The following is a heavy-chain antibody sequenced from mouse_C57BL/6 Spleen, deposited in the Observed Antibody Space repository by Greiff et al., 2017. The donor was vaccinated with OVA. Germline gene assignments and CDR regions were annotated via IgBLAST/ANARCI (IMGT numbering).Heavy chain of an antibody. Sequence: QVQLKQPGAELVKPGASVKLSCKASGYTFTSYWMHWVKQRPGQGLEWIGMIHPNSGSTNYNEKFKSKATLTVDKSSSTAYMQLSSLTSEDSAVYYCARSELGRGYFDVWGTGTTVTVSS. CDR2: IHPNSGST. D-gene: IGHD4-1*01. CDR1: GYTFTSYW. V-gene: IGHV1-64*01. J-gene: IGHJ1*03. CDR3: ARSELGRGYFDV.